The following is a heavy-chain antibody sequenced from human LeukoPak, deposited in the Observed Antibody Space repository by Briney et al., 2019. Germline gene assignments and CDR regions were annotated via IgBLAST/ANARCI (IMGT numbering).Heavy chain of an antibody. J-gene: IGHJ4*02. CDR2: ISSSSSYI. CDR1: GFTFSNAW. D-gene: IGHD1-26*01. V-gene: IGHV3-21*01. Sequence: PGGSLRLSCAASGFTFSNAWMSWVRQAPGKGLEWVSSISSSSSYIYYADSVKGRFTISRDNAKNSLYLQMNSLRAEDTAVYYCARRGELDLDYWGQGTLVTVSS. CDR3: ARRGELDLDY.